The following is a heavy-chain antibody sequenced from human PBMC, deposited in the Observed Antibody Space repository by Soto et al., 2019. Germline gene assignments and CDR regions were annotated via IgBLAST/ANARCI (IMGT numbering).Heavy chain of an antibody. CDR2: TYYRSKWYN. CDR3: ARDSVPIVVVVAANGMDV. D-gene: IGHD2-15*01. V-gene: IGHV6-1*01. CDR1: GDSVSSNSAA. J-gene: IGHJ6*02. Sequence: PSETLSLTCVISGDSVSSNSAAWNWIRQSPSRGLEWLGRTYYRSKWYNDYAVSVKSRITINPDTSKNQFSLQLNSVTPEDTAVYYCARDSVPIVVVVAANGMDVWGQGTTVTVSS.